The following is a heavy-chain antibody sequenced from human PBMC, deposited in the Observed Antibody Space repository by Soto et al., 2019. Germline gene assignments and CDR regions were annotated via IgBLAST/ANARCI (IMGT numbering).Heavy chain of an antibody. V-gene: IGHV3-30-3*01. D-gene: IGHD6-13*01. J-gene: IGHJ4*02. CDR2: ISYDGSNK. CDR1: GFTFSSYA. CDR3: ARGPYSSSWYTTFFDY. Sequence: LRLSCAASGFTFSSYAMHWVRQAPGKGLEWVAVISYDGSNKYYADSVKGRFTISRDNSKNTLYLQMNSLRAEDTAVYYCARGPYSSSWYTTFFDYWGQGTLVTVSS.